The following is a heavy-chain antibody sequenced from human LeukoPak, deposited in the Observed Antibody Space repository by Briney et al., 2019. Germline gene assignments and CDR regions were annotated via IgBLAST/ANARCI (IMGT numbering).Heavy chain of an antibody. Sequence: SETLSLTCAVYGGSFSGYYWSWIRQPPGKGLEWIGETNHSGSTNYNPSLKSRVTISVDTSKNQFSLKLSSVTAADTAVYYCARAGGLVTAIARWGQGTLVTVSS. V-gene: IGHV4-34*01. CDR2: TNHSGST. CDR3: ARAGGLVTAIAR. D-gene: IGHD2-21*02. J-gene: IGHJ4*02. CDR1: GGSFSGYY.